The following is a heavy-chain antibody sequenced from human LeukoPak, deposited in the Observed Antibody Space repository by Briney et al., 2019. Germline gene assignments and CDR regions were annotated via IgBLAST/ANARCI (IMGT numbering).Heavy chain of an antibody. V-gene: IGHV1-24*01. D-gene: IGHD5-24*01. Sequence: ASVKVSCKVSGYTLTELSMHWVRQAPGKGLEWMGGFDPEDGETIYAQKFQGRVTMTTDTSTSTAYMELRSLRSDDTAVYYCARWAVTPDSPHDYWGQGTLVTVSS. J-gene: IGHJ4*02. CDR1: GYTLTELS. CDR3: ARWAVTPDSPHDY. CDR2: FDPEDGET.